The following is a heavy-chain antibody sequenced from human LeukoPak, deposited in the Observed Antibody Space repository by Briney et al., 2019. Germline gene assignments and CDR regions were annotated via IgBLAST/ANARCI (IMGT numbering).Heavy chain of an antibody. CDR1: GYSFTSYW. CDR2: IDPSDSYT. V-gene: IGHV5-10-1*04. D-gene: IGHD2-15*01. Sequence: GESLKISCKGSGYSFTSYWISWVRQMPGKGLEWMGRIDPSDSYTNYSPSFQGQVTISADKSISTAYLQWSSLKASDTAMYYCARLSSLGYCSGGSCYSYSPEHFDYWGQGTLVTVSS. CDR3: ARLSSLGYCSGGSCYSYSPEHFDY. J-gene: IGHJ4*02.